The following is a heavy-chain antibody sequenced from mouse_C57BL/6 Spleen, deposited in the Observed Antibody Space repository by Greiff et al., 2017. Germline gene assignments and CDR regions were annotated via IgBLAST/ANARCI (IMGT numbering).Heavy chain of an antibody. D-gene: IGHD1-1*01. CDR1: GFNIKNTY. CDR2: LDPANGNT. V-gene: IGHV14-3*01. J-gene: IGHJ4*01. Sequence: EVQLQQSVAELVRPGASVKLSCTASGFNIKNTYMHWVKQRPEQGLEWIGRLDPANGNTKYAPKFQGKATITADTSSNTAYLQPSSLTCEDTAIYYCARRAYGSSSYYAMDYWGQGTSVTVSS. CDR3: ARRAYGSSSYYAMDY.